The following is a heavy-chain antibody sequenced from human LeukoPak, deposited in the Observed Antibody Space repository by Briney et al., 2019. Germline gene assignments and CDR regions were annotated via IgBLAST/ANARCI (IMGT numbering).Heavy chain of an antibody. D-gene: IGHD3-3*01. CDR2: ISGSGGST. CDR1: GFTFSSYA. Sequence: GGSLRLSCAASGFTFSSYAMSWVRQAPGKGLGWVSAISGSGGSTYYADSVKGRFTISRDNSKNTLYLQMNSLRAEDMAVYYCARNRITIFGVVIPSGWFDPWGQGTLVTVSS. V-gene: IGHV3-23*01. J-gene: IGHJ5*02. CDR3: ARNRITIFGVVIPSGWFDP.